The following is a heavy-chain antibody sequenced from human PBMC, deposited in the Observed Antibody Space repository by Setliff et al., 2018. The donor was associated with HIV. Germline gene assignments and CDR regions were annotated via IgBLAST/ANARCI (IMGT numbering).Heavy chain of an antibody. Sequence: ASVKVSCKASGYSFINYGINWVRQAPGQGLEWIGWISTFNGDTNFAQKLQGRFTISRDNGKNLLYLQMNSLRAEDTAIYYCARGGKLQHFDWPSYAMDVWGQGTTVTVSS. D-gene: IGHD3-9*01. V-gene: IGHV1-18*01. CDR1: GYSFINYG. J-gene: IGHJ6*02. CDR2: ISTFNGDT. CDR3: ARGGKLQHFDWPSYAMDV.